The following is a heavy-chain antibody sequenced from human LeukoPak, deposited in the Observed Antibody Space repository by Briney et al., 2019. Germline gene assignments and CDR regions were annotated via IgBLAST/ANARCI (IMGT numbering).Heavy chain of an antibody. Sequence: GASVKVSCKASGYTFTSYGISWVRQAPGQGLEWMGWISAYNGNTNYAQKLQGRVTMTTDTSTSTAYMELRSLRSDDTAVYYCARATARAYGSGSNRFDPWGQGTLVTVSS. D-gene: IGHD3-10*01. CDR2: ISAYNGNT. V-gene: IGHV1-18*04. J-gene: IGHJ5*02. CDR3: ARATARAYGSGSNRFDP. CDR1: GYTFTSYG.